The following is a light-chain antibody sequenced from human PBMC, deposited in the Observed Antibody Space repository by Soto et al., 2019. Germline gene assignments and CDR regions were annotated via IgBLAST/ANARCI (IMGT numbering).Light chain of an antibody. Sequence: QPVLTQSSSASASLGSSVKLTCTLSSGHSSYIIAWHHQQPGKAPRYLMKLEGSGSYNKGSGVPDRFSGSSTGADRYLTISNLQFEDEANYYCETWDSLTRVFGGGTNLTVL. V-gene: IGLV4-60*02. CDR3: ETWDSLTRV. CDR2: LEGSGSY. J-gene: IGLJ2*01. CDR1: SGHSSYI.